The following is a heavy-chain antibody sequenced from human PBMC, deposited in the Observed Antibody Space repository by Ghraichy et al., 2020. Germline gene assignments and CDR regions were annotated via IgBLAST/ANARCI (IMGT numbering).Heavy chain of an antibody. V-gene: IGHV1-8*01. CDR1: GYTFTNYD. CDR2: MKPDSGNT. D-gene: IGHD3-9*01. J-gene: IGHJ4*02. Sequence: ASVKVSCKASGYTFTNYDITWVRQSPVQGLEWMAWMKPDSGNTGYAQKFQGRVTMTRDTSTSTAYMELSSLRSEDTAVYYCARGRGDYDTSGFYPRHYFDNWGQGTLVIVSS. CDR3: ARGRGDYDTSGFYPRHYFDN.